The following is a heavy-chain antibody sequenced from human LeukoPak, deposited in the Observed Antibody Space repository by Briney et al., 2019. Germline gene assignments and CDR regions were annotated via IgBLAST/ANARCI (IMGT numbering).Heavy chain of an antibody. Sequence: SETLSLTCSVSGGSISSYHWSWIRQPPGKGLEWIGSIYYSGSTYYNPSVKSRVTISVDTSKNQFSLKLSSVTAADTAVYYCARGRRDGYTLYYMDVWAKGTTVTISS. D-gene: IGHD5-24*01. CDR3: ARGRRDGYTLYYMDV. J-gene: IGHJ6*03. V-gene: IGHV4-39*01. CDR1: GGSISSYH. CDR2: IYYSGST.